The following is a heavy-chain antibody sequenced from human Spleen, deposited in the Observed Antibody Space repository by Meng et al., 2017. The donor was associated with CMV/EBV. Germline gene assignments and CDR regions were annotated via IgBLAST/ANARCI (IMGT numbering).Heavy chain of an antibody. CDR2: IRSKANSYAT. J-gene: IGHJ4*02. Sequence: GFTFSGSAMHWVRQASGKGLEWVGRIRSKANSYATAYAASVKGRFTISRDDSKNTAYLQMHSLKTEDTAVYYCTRPRCSSTSCYYPHWGQGTLVTVSS. CDR1: GFTFSGSA. V-gene: IGHV3-73*01. CDR3: TRPRCSSTSCYYPH. D-gene: IGHD2-2*01.